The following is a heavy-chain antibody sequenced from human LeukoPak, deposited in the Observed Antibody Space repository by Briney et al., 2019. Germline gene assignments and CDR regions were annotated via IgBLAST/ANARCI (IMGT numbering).Heavy chain of an antibody. CDR3: AKGPTVTAYFDY. CDR2: IRYDGSNK. CDR1: GFTFSSYG. V-gene: IGHV3-30*02. J-gene: IGHJ4*02. Sequence: SGGSLRLSCAASGFTFSSYGMHWVRQAQGKGLEWVAFIRYDGSNKYYADSVKGRFTISRDNSKNTLYLQMNSLRAEDTAVYYCAKGPTVTAYFDYWGQGTLVTVSS. D-gene: IGHD4-11*01.